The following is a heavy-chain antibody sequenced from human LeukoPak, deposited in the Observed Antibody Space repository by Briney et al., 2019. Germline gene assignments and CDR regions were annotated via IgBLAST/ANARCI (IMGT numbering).Heavy chain of an antibody. CDR1: GGTFNNYA. CDR3: AKDSVAYCGRDCYHIDF. D-gene: IGHD2-21*02. Sequence: GASVKVSCKASGGTFNNYAISWVRQAPGQGLEWMGRIIPMIDIANYAQKFQDRVTITADKSTSTAYMELSSLTSEDTAVYFCAKDSVAYCGRDCYHIDFWGQGTLVTVSS. V-gene: IGHV1-69*04. CDR2: IIPMIDIA. J-gene: IGHJ4*02.